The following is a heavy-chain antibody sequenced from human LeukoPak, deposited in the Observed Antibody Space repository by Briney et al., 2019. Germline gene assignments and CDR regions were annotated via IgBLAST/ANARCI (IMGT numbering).Heavy chain of an antibody. J-gene: IGHJ4*02. D-gene: IGHD3/OR15-3a*01. V-gene: IGHV1-69*04. Sequence: ASVKVSCKASGGPFSSYAISWVRQAPGQGLEWMGRIIPILGIANYAQKFQGRVTITADKSTTTAYMELSSLRSEDTAVYYCARDKLDDLAFDYWGQGTLVTVSS. CDR2: IIPILGIA. CDR1: GGPFSSYA. CDR3: ARDKLDDLAFDY.